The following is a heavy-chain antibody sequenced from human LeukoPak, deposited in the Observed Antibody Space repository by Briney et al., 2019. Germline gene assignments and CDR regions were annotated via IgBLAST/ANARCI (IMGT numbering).Heavy chain of an antibody. CDR2: ISYDGSNK. Sequence: PGRSLRLSCAASGFTFSSYGMHWVRQAPGKGLEWVAVISYDGSNKYYADSVKGRFTISRDNSKNTLYLQMNSLRAEDTAVYYCAKGKYDSDAFDIWGQGTMVTVSS. CDR3: AKGKYDSDAFDI. D-gene: IGHD3-16*01. J-gene: IGHJ3*02. V-gene: IGHV3-30*18. CDR1: GFTFSSYG.